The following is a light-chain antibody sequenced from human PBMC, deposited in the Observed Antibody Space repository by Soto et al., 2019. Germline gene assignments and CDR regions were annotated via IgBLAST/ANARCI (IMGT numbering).Light chain of an antibody. J-gene: IGLJ2*01. V-gene: IGLV2-14*03. CDR2: DVS. Sequence: ALTQPASVSGSPGQSITISCTGTSSDVGGYNYVSWYQQHPGRAPQLMIYDVSHRPSGVSNRFSGSRSGNTASLTISGLQAEDEADYYCSSYATSTTVLFGGGTKLTVL. CDR3: SSYATSTTVL. CDR1: SSDVGGYNY.